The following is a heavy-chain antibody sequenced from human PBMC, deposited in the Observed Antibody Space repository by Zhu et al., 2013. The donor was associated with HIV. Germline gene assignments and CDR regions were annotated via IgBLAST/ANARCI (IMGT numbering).Heavy chain of an antibody. V-gene: IGHV1-69*08. Sequence: QVQLVQSGAEVKKPGSSVKVSCKASGGTFSSYTISWVRQAPGQGLEWMGRIIPILGIANYAQKFQGRVTITADKSTSTAYMELSSLRSEDTAVYYCAREHRGGGRFLECRWGQGTLVTVSS. CDR2: IIPILGIA. D-gene: IGHD3-3*01. CDR1: GGTFSSYT. J-gene: IGHJ4*02. CDR3: AREHRGGGRFLECR.